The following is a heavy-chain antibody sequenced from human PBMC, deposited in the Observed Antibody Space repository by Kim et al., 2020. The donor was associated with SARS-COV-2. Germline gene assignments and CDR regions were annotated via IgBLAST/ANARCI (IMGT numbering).Heavy chain of an antibody. D-gene: IGHD6-13*01. CDR2: IYSGGST. V-gene: IGHV3-66*01. CDR1: GFTVSSNY. CDR3: ARALGIAAAGTGYYFDY. Sequence: GGSLRLSCAASGFTVSSNYMSWVRQAPGKGLEWVSVIYSGGSTYYADSVKGRFTISRDNSKNTLYLQMNSLRAEDTAVYYCARALGIAAAGTGYYFDYWGQGTLVPVSS. J-gene: IGHJ4*02.